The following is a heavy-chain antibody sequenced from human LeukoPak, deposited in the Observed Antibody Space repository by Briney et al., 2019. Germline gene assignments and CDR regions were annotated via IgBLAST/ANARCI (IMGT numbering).Heavy chain of an antibody. D-gene: IGHD3-9*01. CDR3: ARDHLNFDGSNWFDP. V-gene: IGHV4-4*07. CDR2: ISASGTT. CDR1: GDSFSSYQ. J-gene: IGHJ5*02. Sequence: SETLSLTCIVSGDSFSSYQWSWVRQPAGKGLEWIGRISASGTTNSNPALKSRVTISVDTSKNQFSLKLSSVTAADTAVYYCARDHLNFDGSNWFDPWGQGTLVTVSS.